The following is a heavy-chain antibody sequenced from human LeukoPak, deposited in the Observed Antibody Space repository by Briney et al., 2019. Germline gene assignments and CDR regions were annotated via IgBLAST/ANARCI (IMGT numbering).Heavy chain of an antibody. D-gene: IGHD1/OR15-1a*01. CDR3: AKEGTASKPSDLDH. CDR2: IRYDGSDK. J-gene: IGHJ4*02. Sequence: PGGSLRLSCAASGFIFTDYGMHWVRQAPGKGLEWVTFIRYDGSDKYYADSVKGRFTISRDNSKNTLYLQMNSLTSEDTAVYYCAKEGTASKPSDLDHRGQGILVTVSS. CDR1: GFIFTDYG. V-gene: IGHV3-30*02.